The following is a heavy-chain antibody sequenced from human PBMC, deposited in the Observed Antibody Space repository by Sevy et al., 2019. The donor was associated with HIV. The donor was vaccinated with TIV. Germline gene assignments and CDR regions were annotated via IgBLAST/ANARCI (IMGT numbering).Heavy chain of an antibody. J-gene: IGHJ4*02. Sequence: GGSLRLSCTASGFTFRNYGMQWVRQAPGKGLEWMALIWYDGSNKYYADSVNGRFTISRDNSKNTPYMQMNRLRAEETAGYYCATARASRGPDRGYYFDYWGQGTLVTVSS. CDR2: IWYDGSNK. CDR1: GFTFRNYG. CDR3: ATARASRGPDRGYYFDY. V-gene: IGHV3-33*03. D-gene: IGHD3-22*01.